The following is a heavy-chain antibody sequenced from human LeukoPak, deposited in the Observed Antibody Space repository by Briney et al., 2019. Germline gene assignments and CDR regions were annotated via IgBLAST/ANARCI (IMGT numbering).Heavy chain of an antibody. D-gene: IGHD3-9*01. V-gene: IGHV3-23*01. CDR1: GFTFSSYA. CDR3: ARVQLRYFDSDAFDI. CDR2: ISGSGAST. J-gene: IGHJ3*02. Sequence: GGSLRLSCAASGFTFSSYAMSWVRQAPGKGLEWVSVISGSGASTFYADSVKGRFTISRDNSKNTLFLQMNSLGAEDTAVYYCARVQLRYFDSDAFDIWGPGTMVTVSS.